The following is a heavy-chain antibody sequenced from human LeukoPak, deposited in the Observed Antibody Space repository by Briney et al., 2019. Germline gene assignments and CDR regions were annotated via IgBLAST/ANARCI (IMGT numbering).Heavy chain of an antibody. Sequence: GGSLRLSCAASGFTFSSYNMNWVRQAPGKGLEWVSSISSSSDYIYYADSVKSRFTISRDNAKNSLYLQMKSLRAEDTAVYYCARGKTSQNIVTRKTYNWLDPWGQGTLVTVSS. CDR1: GFTFSSYN. V-gene: IGHV3-21*01. CDR3: ARGKTSQNIVTRKTYNWLDP. J-gene: IGHJ5*02. D-gene: IGHD2/OR15-2a*01. CDR2: ISSSSDYI.